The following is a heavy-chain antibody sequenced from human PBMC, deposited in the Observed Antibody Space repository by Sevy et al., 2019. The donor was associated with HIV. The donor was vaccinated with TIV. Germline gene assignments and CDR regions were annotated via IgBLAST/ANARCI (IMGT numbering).Heavy chain of an antibody. CDR2: ISHGGSYE. V-gene: IGHV3-30-3*01. J-gene: IGHJ3*02. Sequence: GGSLRLSCEASGFAFRDSAIHWVRQSPGKGLEWVAVISHGGSYEYYVDSVKGRFTVSSYRSKNILYLQMDSLRAEDTAVYYCARMVSGGLRWELIKENAFDIWGQGTAVTVSS. D-gene: IGHD4-17*01. CDR3: ARMVSGGLRWELIKENAFDI. CDR1: GFAFRDSA.